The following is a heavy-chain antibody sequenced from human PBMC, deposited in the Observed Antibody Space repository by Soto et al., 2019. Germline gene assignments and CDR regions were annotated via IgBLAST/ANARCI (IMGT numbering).Heavy chain of an antibody. V-gene: IGHV1-69*02. J-gene: IGHJ6*02. CDR3: ARGEELQYYYYYGMDV. CDR1: GGTFSSYT. CDR2: IIPILGIA. Sequence: QVQLVQSGAEVKKPGSSVKVSCKASGGTFSSYTISWVRQAPGQGLEWMGRIIPILGIANYAQKFQGRVTITADKSTSTAYRELSSLRSEDTAVYYCARGEELQYYYYYGMDVWGQGTTVTVSS. D-gene: IGHD1-26*01.